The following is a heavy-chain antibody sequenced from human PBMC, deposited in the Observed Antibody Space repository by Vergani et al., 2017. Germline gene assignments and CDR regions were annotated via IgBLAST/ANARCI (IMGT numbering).Heavy chain of an antibody. J-gene: IGHJ4*02. CDR1: GDSVNSYY. Sequence: QVKLQESGPGLVKPSETLSLTCTVSGDSVNSYYWSWIRQPPGKGLEWMGYVSFRGDTLYDPSVKGRMTISLNTSSNQFSLYLTSVTAADTAVYYCARSRICYGAGSPDYWGQGTLVTVSS. D-gene: IGHD2-8*01. CDR3: ARSRICYGAGSPDY. CDR2: VSFRGDT. V-gene: IGHV4-59*02.